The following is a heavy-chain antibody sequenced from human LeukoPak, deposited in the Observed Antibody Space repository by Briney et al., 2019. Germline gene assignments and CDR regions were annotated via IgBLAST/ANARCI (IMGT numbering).Heavy chain of an antibody. V-gene: IGHV4-59*08. CDR1: GGSISSYY. J-gene: IGHJ4*02. CDR2: IYYSGST. D-gene: IGHD3/OR15-3a*01. CDR3: ARQDGLEYYFDY. Sequence: SETLSLTCTVSGGSISSYYWSWLRQPPGKGLEWIGYIYYSGSTNYNPSLKSRVTISVDTSKNQFSLKLSSVTAADTAVYYCARQDGLEYYFDYWGQGTLVTVSS.